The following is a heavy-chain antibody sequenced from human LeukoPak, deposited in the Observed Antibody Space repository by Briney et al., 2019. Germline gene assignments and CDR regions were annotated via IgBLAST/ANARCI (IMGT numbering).Heavy chain of an antibody. CDR2: ISAYSGNT. J-gene: IGHJ4*02. V-gene: IGHV1-18*01. D-gene: IGHD1-26*01. CDR1: SYTFTGYN. CDR3: ARDRGIVGAKPIFDN. Sequence: ASVKVSCKTSSYTFTGYNINWVRQAPGQGREWMGWISAYSGNTNYAQKLQGRVTMTTDTSTNTAYMDLRGLISDDTAVYYCARDRGIVGAKPIFDNWGQGTLVTVSS.